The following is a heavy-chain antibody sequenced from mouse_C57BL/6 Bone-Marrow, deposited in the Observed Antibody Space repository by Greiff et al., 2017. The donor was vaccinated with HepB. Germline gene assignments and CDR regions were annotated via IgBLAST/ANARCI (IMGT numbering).Heavy chain of an antibody. CDR3: ARRYYVYAMDY. Sequence: EVKLEESGGGLVQPGESLKLSCESNEYEFPSHDMSWVRKTPEKRLELVAAINSDGGSTYYPDTMERRFIISRDNTMKTLYPQMSSLRSEDTALYYCARRYYVYAMDYWGQGTSVTVSS. CDR2: INSDGGST. CDR1: EYEFPSHD. D-gene: IGHD1-1*01. V-gene: IGHV5-2*03. J-gene: IGHJ4*01.